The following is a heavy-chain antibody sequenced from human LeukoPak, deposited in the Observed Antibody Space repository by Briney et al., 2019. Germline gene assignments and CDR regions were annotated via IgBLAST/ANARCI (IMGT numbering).Heavy chain of an antibody. J-gene: IGHJ5*02. CDR3: ARPYYYDSRIDP. D-gene: IGHD3-22*01. CDR1: GGSISSGGYS. CDR2: IYHSGST. Sequence: SQTLSLTCAVSGGSISSGGYSWSWIRQPPGKGLEWIGYIYHSGSTYYNPSLKSRVTISVDRSKNQFSLKLSSVTAADTAVYYCARPYYYDSRIDPWGQGILVTVSS. V-gene: IGHV4-30-2*01.